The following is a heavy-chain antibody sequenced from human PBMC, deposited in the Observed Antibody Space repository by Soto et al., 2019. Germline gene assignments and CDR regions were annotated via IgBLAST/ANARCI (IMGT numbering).Heavy chain of an antibody. D-gene: IGHD3-10*01. Sequence: SETLSLTCTVSGCSISSGGYYWSWIRQHPGKGLEWIGYIYYSGSTYYNPSLKSRVTISVDTSKNQFSLRLSSVTAADTAVYYCARDFASPDYYGSGKLYYYMDVWGKGTTVTVSS. CDR3: ARDFASPDYYGSGKLYYYMDV. CDR1: GCSISSGGYY. CDR2: IYYSGST. V-gene: IGHV4-31*03. J-gene: IGHJ6*03.